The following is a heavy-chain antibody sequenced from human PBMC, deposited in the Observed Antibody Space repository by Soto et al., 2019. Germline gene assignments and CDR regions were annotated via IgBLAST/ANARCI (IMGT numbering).Heavy chain of an antibody. D-gene: IGHD2-15*01. CDR1: GASISSTNW. CDR3: ARHIAVPTTRGFDY. V-gene: IGHV4-4*02. CDR2: IYHSGAT. J-gene: IGHJ4*02. Sequence: QVQLQESGPGLVKPSGTLSLTCAVSGASISSTNWWSWVRQAPGEGPEWIGEIYHSGATNYNPSLKSRVIISMDTSKNHLSLRLDSVTAADTAVYFCARHIAVPTTRGFDYWGKGTLVTVSS.